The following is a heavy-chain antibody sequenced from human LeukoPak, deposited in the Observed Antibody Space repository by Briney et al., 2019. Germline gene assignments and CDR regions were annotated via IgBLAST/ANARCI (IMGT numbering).Heavy chain of an antibody. CDR1: GGTFSSYT. Sequence: GASVKVSCKASGGTFSSYTINWVRQAPGQGLEWMGGIIPIFGTANYAQKFQGRVTITADESTSTAYMELSSLRSEDTAVYYCARGGDYDILTGYPFDYWGQGTLVTVSS. CDR2: IIPIFGTA. V-gene: IGHV1-69*01. D-gene: IGHD3-9*01. J-gene: IGHJ4*02. CDR3: ARGGDYDILTGYPFDY.